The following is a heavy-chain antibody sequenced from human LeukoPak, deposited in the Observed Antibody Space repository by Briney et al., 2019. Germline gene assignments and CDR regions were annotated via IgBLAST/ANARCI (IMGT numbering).Heavy chain of an antibody. CDR2: ISSSGSTI. V-gene: IGHV3-48*04. Sequence: PGGSLRLSCAASGFTFSSYWMSWVRQAPGKGLEWVSYISSSGSTIYYADSVKGRFTISRENAKNSLYLQMNSLRAEDTAVYYCARGSLYYYGSGTQFYWGQGTLVTVSS. J-gene: IGHJ4*02. CDR3: ARGSLYYYGSGTQFY. CDR1: GFTFSSYW. D-gene: IGHD3-10*01.